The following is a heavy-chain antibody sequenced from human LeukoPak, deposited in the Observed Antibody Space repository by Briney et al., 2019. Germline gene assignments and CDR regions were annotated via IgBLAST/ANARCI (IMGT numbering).Heavy chain of an antibody. CDR3: ARDFRFLEDY. Sequence: PGGSLRLSCVASGFTFSDYYMTWIRQAPGKGLEWVSYISSSGSAIYYADSVKGRFTISRDNAKNSLYLQMNSLRAEDTAVYYCARDFRFLEDYWGQGTLVTVSS. J-gene: IGHJ4*02. CDR1: GFTFSDYY. D-gene: IGHD3-3*01. V-gene: IGHV3-11*04. CDR2: ISSSGSAI.